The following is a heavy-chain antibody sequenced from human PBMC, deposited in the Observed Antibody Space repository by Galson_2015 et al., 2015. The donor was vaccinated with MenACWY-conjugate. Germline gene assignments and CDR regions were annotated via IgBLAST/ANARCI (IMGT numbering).Heavy chain of an antibody. CDR1: GFTFSNHA. J-gene: IGHJ4*02. D-gene: IGHD3-10*01. V-gene: IGHV3-23*01. CDR3: AKENRGGWGSYYFDH. Sequence: SLRLSCAASGFTFSNHAITWVRQAPGKGLEWVSAIGAGSGGVTSYADSVKGRFTISRDNSKDTFYLQMDSLRVEDTAVYYCAKENRGGWGSYYFDHWGQGTLVTVS. CDR2: IGAGSGGVT.